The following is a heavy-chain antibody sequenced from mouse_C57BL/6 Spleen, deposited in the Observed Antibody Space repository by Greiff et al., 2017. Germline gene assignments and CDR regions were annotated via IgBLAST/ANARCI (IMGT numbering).Heavy chain of an antibody. V-gene: IGHV1-69*01. J-gene: IGHJ3*01. D-gene: IGHD1-1*01. Sequence: QVQLKQPGAELVMPGASVKLSCKASGYTFTSYWMHWVKQRPGQGLEWIGEIDPSDSYTNYNQKFKGKFTLTVDKSSSTAYMQLSSLTSEDSAVYYCARFEDYYGSSSFAYWGQGTLVTVSA. CDR3: ARFEDYYGSSSFAY. CDR2: IDPSDSYT. CDR1: GYTFTSYW.